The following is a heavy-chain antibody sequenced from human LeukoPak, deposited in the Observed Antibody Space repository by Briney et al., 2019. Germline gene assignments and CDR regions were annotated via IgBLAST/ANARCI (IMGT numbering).Heavy chain of an antibody. CDR3: AREGYGDPYYFDY. CDR2: IYSGGST. CDR1: GFTVSSNY. V-gene: IGHV3-66*01. J-gene: IGHJ4*02. Sequence: GGSLRLSCAASGFTVSSNYMSWVRQAPGKGLERVSVIYSGGSTYYADSVKGRFTISRDNSKNTLYLQMNSLRAEDTAVYYCAREGYGDPYYFDYWGQGTLVTVSS. D-gene: IGHD4-17*01.